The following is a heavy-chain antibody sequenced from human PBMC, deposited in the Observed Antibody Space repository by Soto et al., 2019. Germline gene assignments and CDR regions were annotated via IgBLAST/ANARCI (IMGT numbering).Heavy chain of an antibody. CDR2: IYYSGST. V-gene: IGHV4-59*01. J-gene: IGHJ4*02. CDR1: GGSISSYY. D-gene: IGHD6-19*01. Sequence: SETLSLTCAVSGGSISSYYWSWIRQPPVKGLEWIGYIYYSGSTNYNPSLKSRVTISVDTSKNQFSLKLTSVTAADTAVYYCARSRYTSGWWTPPFDYWGQGTLVTVSS. CDR3: ARSRYTSGWWTPPFDY.